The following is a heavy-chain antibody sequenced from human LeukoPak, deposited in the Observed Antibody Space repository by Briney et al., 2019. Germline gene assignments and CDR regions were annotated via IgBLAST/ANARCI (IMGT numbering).Heavy chain of an antibody. CDR1: GGSISSYY. V-gene: IGHV4-4*07. J-gene: IGHJ3*02. D-gene: IGHD2-21*02. Sequence: SETLSLTCTVSGGSISSYYWSWIRQPAGKGLEWIGRIYTSGSTNYNPSLKSRVTMSVDTSKNQFSLKLSSVTAADTAVYYCARDASSYCGGDCYSGAFDIWGQGTMVTVSS. CDR2: IYTSGST. CDR3: ARDASSYCGGDCYSGAFDI.